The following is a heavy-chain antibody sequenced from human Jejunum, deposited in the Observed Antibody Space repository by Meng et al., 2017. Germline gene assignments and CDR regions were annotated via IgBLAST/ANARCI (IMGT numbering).Heavy chain of an antibody. CDR2: ISPSGDTT. J-gene: IGHJ4*02. CDR3: ATESNFDY. CDR1: RFTFNIYS. Sequence: GGPLRLSCAASRFTFNIYSMSWVRQAPGKGLEWVSFISPSGDTTYYADSVKGRFTISRDNSKSTLYLHMNSLRAEDTAVYYCATESNFDYWGQGTLVTVS. V-gene: IGHV3-23*01.